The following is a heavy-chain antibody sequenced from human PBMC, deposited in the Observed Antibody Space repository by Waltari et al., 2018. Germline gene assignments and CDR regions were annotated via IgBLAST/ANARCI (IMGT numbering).Heavy chain of an antibody. CDR3: ARDPHIVVVPAAIQFDY. Sequence: QVQLVQSGAEVKKPGASVKVSCKASGYTFTSYYMHWVRQAPGQGLEWMGIINPSGGRTSYAQKFQGRVTMTRDTSTSTVYMELSSLRSEDTAVYYCARDPHIVVVPAAIQFDYWGQGTLVTVSS. V-gene: IGHV1-46*01. D-gene: IGHD2-2*01. J-gene: IGHJ4*02. CDR1: GYTFTSYY. CDR2: INPSGGRT.